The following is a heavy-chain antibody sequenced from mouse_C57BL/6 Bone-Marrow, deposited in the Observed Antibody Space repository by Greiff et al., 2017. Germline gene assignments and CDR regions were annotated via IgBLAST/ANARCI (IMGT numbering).Heavy chain of an antibody. D-gene: IGHD2-3*01. Sequence: VQLKESGPVLVKPGASVKMSCKASGYTFTDYYMNWVKQSHGKSLEWIGVINPYNGGTSYNQKFKGKATLTVDKSSSTAYMELNSLTSEDSAVYYCARGGWLLAWFAYWGQGTLVTVSA. V-gene: IGHV1-19*01. CDR1: GYTFTDYY. CDR3: ARGGWLLAWFAY. CDR2: INPYNGGT. J-gene: IGHJ3*01.